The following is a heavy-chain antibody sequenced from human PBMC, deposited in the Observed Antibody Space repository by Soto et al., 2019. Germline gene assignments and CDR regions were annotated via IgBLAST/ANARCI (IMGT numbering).Heavy chain of an antibody. CDR2: ISSSGSTI. V-gene: IGHV3-11*01. J-gene: IGHJ6*02. Sequence: QVQLVESGGGLVKPGGSLRLSCAASGFTFSDYYMSWIRQAPGKGLEWVSYISSSGSTIYYADSVKGRFTISRDNAKHSLYLQMNSLRAEDTAVYYCATRPYSSGWYSSYGMDVWGQGTTVTVSS. CDR1: GFTFSDYY. D-gene: IGHD6-19*01. CDR3: ATRPYSSGWYSSYGMDV.